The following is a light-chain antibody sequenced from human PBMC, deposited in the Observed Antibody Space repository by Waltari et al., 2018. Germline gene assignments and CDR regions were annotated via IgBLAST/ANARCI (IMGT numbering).Light chain of an antibody. Sequence: SVLTQPPSASGNPGQRATIPGSGSSSNVGRGIAKVYKQFPRTAPNLRIHSNDQRPSGVPDRFTGARSGTSASLASSGLQSEDEADYYCAAWDVNLNGVLFGGGTKLTVL. J-gene: IGLJ3*02. CDR2: SND. V-gene: IGLV1-44*01. CDR1: SSNVGRGI. CDR3: AAWDVNLNGVL.